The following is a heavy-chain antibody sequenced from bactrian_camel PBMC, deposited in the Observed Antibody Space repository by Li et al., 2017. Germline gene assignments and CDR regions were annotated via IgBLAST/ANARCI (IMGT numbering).Heavy chain of an antibody. CDR2: IFNDGSNT. Sequence: HVQLVESGGGLVQPGGSLRLSCAASGFTFSRYYMSWVRQAPGKGLEWVCSIFNDGSNTYYADSVKGRFTISVDRAKVTAYLQMNSLKTEDTAMYYCAKDLWGSTYWGQGTQVTVS. CDR3: AKDLWGSTY. J-gene: IGHJ4*01. CDR1: GFTFSRYY. D-gene: IGHD5*01. V-gene: IGHV3-2*01.